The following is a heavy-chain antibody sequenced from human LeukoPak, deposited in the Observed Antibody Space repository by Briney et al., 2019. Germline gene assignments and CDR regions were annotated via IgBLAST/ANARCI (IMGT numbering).Heavy chain of an antibody. CDR3: ARHPIAVAGPLVH. Sequence: GASLRISCKGSGYSFTSYWISWVRQMPGKGQEWMGRIDPRDSYTNYSPSFQGHVTISADKSISTAYLQWSSLKASDTAMYYCARHPIAVAGPLVHWGQGALVTVSS. D-gene: IGHD6-19*01. CDR1: GYSFTSYW. V-gene: IGHV5-10-1*01. CDR2: IDPRDSYT. J-gene: IGHJ4*02.